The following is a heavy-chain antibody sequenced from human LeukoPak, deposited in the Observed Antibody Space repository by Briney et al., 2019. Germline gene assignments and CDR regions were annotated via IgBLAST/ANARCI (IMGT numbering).Heavy chain of an antibody. J-gene: IGHJ6*04. CDR1: GFTFSTYW. V-gene: IGHV3-7*01. CDR2: IKQDGSEK. D-gene: IGHD3-10*02. CDR3: AELGITMIGGV. Sequence: GSLILSCAASGFTFSTYWMSWVRQAPGKGLEWVANIKQDGSEKYYVDSVKGRFTISRDNAKNSLYLQMNSLRAEDTAVYYCAELGITMIGGVWGKGTTVTISS.